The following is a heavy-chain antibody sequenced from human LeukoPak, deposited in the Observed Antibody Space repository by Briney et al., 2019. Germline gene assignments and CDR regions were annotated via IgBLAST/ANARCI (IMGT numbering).Heavy chain of an antibody. Sequence: PGGSLRLSCAASGFTFSTYAMSWVRQAPGKGLEWVSSISSSSTYIFYADSVKGRFTISRDNAKNSLYLQMNSLRADDTAVYYCAREGRPIAAAGDYWGQGTLVTVSS. CDR2: ISSSSTYI. CDR3: AREGRPIAAAGDY. V-gene: IGHV3-21*01. CDR1: GFTFSTYA. D-gene: IGHD6-13*01. J-gene: IGHJ4*02.